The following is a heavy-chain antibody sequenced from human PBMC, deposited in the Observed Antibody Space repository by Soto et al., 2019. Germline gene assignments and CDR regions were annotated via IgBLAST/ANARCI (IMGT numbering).Heavy chain of an antibody. J-gene: IGHJ5*02. CDR1: GYTFTTYA. D-gene: IGHD2-21*02. CDR2: INTGNGKT. V-gene: IGHV1-3*04. Sequence: QVHLVQSGAEVKKSGASVKVSCKASGYTFTTYAMHWVRQAPGQRLEWMGWINTGNGKTKYSPKCQGRVTITRDTSATTAYMELSSLRSEDTAVYYCARDSPTSPPLYCGGDCSIDPWGQGTLVTVSS. CDR3: ARDSPTSPPLYCGGDCSIDP.